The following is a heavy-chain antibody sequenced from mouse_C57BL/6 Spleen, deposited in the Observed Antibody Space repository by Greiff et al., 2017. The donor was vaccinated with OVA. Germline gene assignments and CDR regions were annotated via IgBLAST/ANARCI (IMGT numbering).Heavy chain of an antibody. Sequence: EVQLQESGGGLVKPGGSLKLSCAASGFTFSDYGMHWVRQAPEKGLEWVAYISSGSSTIYYADTVKGRFTISRDNAKNTLFLQMTSLRSEDTAMYYCARTRPSWFAYWGKGTLVTVSA. CDR2: ISSGSSTI. CDR1: GFTFSDYG. D-gene: IGHD3-2*02. J-gene: IGHJ3*01. CDR3: ARTRPSWFAY. V-gene: IGHV5-17*01.